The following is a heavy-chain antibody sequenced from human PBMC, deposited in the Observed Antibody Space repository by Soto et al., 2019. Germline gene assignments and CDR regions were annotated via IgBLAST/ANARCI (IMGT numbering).Heavy chain of an antibody. CDR2: ISYDGSNK. D-gene: IGHD4-17*01. J-gene: IGHJ4*02. V-gene: IGHV3-30*18. CDR3: AKGGAARLRFDY. CDR1: GFTFSSYG. Sequence: QVQLVESGGGVVQPGRSLRLSCAASGFTFSSYGMHWVRQAPGKGLEWVAVISYDGSNKYYADSVKGRFTISRDNSKNTLYLQMNSLRAEDTAVYYCAKGGAARLRFDYWGQGTLVTVSS.